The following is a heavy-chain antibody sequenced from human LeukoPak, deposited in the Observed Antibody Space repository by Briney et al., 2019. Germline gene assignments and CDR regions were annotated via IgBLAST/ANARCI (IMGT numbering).Heavy chain of an antibody. CDR1: GFTLDDYA. J-gene: IGHJ4*02. V-gene: IGHV3-9*01. Sequence: PGGSLRLSCAASGFTLDDYAMHWVRQAPGKGLEWVSGISWNSGSIGYADSVKGRFTISRDNAKNSLYLQMNSLRAEDTALYYCAKSGYGYWGQGTLVTVSS. CDR2: ISWNSGSI. CDR3: AKSGYGY. D-gene: IGHD5-12*01.